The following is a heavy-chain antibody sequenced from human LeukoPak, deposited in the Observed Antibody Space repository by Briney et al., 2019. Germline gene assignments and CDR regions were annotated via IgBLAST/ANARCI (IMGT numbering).Heavy chain of an antibody. CDR2: IYGGGNT. D-gene: IGHD3-16*01. J-gene: IGHJ4*02. V-gene: IGHV3-53*01. Sequence: GGSLRLSCAASGFTVSSDYMNWVRQAPGKGLEWVSVIYGGGNTYYADSVKGRFTISRDNSKNTLYLQMNSLRAEDTAVYYCARGKEGVDYWGQGTLVTVSS. CDR1: GFTVSSDY. CDR3: ARGKEGVDY.